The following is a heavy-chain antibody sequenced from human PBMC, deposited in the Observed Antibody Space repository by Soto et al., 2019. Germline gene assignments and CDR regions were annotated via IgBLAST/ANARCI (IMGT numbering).Heavy chain of an antibody. Sequence: SETLSLTCTVSGGSISSYYWSWIRQPPGKGLEWIGYIYYSGSTNYNPSLKSRVTISVDTSKNQFSLKLSSVTAADTAVHYCARALIRQVYAIHFDYWGQGTLVTVSS. CDR3: ARALIRQVYAIHFDY. V-gene: IGHV4-59*01. CDR2: IYYSGST. J-gene: IGHJ4*02. CDR1: GGSISSYY. D-gene: IGHD2-8*01.